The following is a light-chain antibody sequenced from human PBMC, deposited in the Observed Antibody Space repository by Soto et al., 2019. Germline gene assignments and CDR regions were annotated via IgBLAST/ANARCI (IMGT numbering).Light chain of an antibody. CDR2: GES. CDR3: QQYKNWPL. CDR1: HSVNSH. V-gene: IGKV3-15*01. Sequence: MMMTQSPATLSVSPGERVTLSCRTSHSVNSHVARYQQKPGQAPRLLLYGESTRATGIPVRFSGSGFGTEFTLTISSLQSEDFAVYYCQQYKNWPLFGQGTRLEIK. J-gene: IGKJ5*01.